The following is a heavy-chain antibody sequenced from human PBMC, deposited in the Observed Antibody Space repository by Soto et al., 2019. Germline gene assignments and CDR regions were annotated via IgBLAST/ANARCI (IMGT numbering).Heavy chain of an antibody. V-gene: IGHV4-34*01. J-gene: IGHJ4*02. CDR1: GGSFSGYY. Sequence: PSETLSLTCSVYGGSFSGYYWSWIRQPPGKGLEWIGEINHSGSTNYNPSLKSRVTISVDTPKNQFSLKLSSVTAADTAVYYCASEPSPSHRSGSKYFEYWGQGPMVTVS. D-gene: IGHD6-19*01. CDR2: INHSGST. CDR3: ASEPSPSHRSGSKYFEY.